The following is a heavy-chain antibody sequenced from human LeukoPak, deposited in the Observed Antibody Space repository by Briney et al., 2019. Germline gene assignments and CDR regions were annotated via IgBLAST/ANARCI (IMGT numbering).Heavy chain of an antibody. D-gene: IGHD6-13*01. CDR2: IIPIFGTA. CDR3: AIAAAGITDY. V-gene: IGHV1-69*13. CDR1: GGTFSSYA. Sequence: ASVKVSCKASGGTFSSYAISWVRQAPGQGLEWMGGIIPIFGTANYAQKFQGRVTITADESTSTAYMELSSLRSGDTAVYYCAIAAAGITDYWGQGTLVTVSS. J-gene: IGHJ4*02.